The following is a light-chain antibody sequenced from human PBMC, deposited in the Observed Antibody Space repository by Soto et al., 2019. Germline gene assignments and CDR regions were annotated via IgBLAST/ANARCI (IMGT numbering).Light chain of an antibody. Sequence: DIEMTRAPSSLSAAVGGSVTITYQASQNINNYLNWYQQKPGRAPKLLIYDASNLEAGVPSRLRGSGSGTDFNFTISRLQPEDTATYYCQQYENLPTFGQGTRLEIK. J-gene: IGKJ5*01. CDR2: DAS. V-gene: IGKV1-33*01. CDR1: QNINNY. CDR3: QQYENLPT.